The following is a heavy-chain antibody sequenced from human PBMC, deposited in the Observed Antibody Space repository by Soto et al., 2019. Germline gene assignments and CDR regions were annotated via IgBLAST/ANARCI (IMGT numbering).Heavy chain of an antibody. D-gene: IGHD3-10*01. J-gene: IGHJ4*02. CDR1: GGTFSSYA. CDR2: IIPIFGTA. V-gene: IGHV1-69*13. Sequence: GASVKVSCKASGGTFSSYAISWVRQAPGQGLEWMGGIIPIFGTANYAQKFQGRVTITADESTSTAYMELSSLRSEDTAVYFCATGDQNYFEYWSQGTLVTVSS. CDR3: ATGDQNYFEY.